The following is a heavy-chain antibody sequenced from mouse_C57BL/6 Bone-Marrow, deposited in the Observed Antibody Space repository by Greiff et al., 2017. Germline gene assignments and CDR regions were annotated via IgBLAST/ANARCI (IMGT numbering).Heavy chain of an antibody. D-gene: IGHD2-10*02. V-gene: IGHV5-9-1*02. J-gene: IGHJ3*01. CDR1: GFTFSSYG. CDR3: TRDPSSNWFAY. CDR2: ISSGGDYI. Sequence: EVMLVESGGDLVKPGGSLKLSCAASGFTFSSYGMSWVRQTPDKRLEWVATISSGGDYIYYADTVKGRFTISRDNARNTLYLQMSSLKSEDTAMYYCTRDPSSNWFAYWGQGTLVTVSA.